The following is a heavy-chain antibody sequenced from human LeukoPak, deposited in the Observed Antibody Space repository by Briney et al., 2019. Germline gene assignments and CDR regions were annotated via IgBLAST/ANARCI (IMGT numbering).Heavy chain of an antibody. J-gene: IGHJ4*02. CDR3: ARGEYYYDGGY. CDR2: IKQDGSEK. V-gene: IGHV3-7*04. D-gene: IGHD3-22*01. CDR1: GLTFSGYW. Sequence: GGSLRLSCAASGLTFSGYWMSWVRQAPGKGLEWVANIKQDGSEKYYVDSVKGRFTISRDNAKNSLFLQMNSLRAEDTAVYYCARGEYYYDGGYWGQGTLVTVSS.